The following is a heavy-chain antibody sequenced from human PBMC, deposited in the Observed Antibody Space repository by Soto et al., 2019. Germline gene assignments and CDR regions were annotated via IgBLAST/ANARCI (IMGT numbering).Heavy chain of an antibody. CDR3: ARESDIVVVPAASYGMDV. CDR2: IIPILGIA. Sequence: QVQLVQSGAEVKKPGSSVKVSCKASGGTFSSYTISWVRQAPGQGLEWMGRIIPILGIANYAQKFRGRVTITADKSTSTAYMELSSLRSEDTAVYYCARESDIVVVPAASYGMDVWGQGTTVTVSS. CDR1: GGTFSSYT. J-gene: IGHJ6*02. D-gene: IGHD2-2*01. V-gene: IGHV1-69*08.